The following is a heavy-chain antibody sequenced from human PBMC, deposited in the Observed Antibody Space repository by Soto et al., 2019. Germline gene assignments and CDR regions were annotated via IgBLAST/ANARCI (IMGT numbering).Heavy chain of an antibody. D-gene: IGHD3-9*01. CDR1: GGSISSYY. J-gene: IGHJ3*02. CDR2: IYYSGST. CDR3: AREPTIDDILTGYYRGAFDI. Sequence: PSETLSLTCTVSGGSISSYYWSWIRQPPGKGLEWIGYIYYSGSTNYNPSLKSRVTISVDTSKNQFSLKLSSVTAADTAVYYCAREPTIDDILTGYYRGAFDIWGQGTMVTVS. V-gene: IGHV4-59*01.